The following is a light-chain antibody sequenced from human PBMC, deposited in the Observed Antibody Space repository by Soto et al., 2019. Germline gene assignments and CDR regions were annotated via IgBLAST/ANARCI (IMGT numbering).Light chain of an antibody. J-gene: IGKJ4*01. CDR3: QQFNNYTLT. Sequence: AILLTQSPSSLSASVGDRVTITWRASQGIRSALAWYQQKXGKAPKXXIYDASSLESGVPSRFSGSGSGTDFTLTISSLQPEDFETDYCQQFNNYTLTFGGGTKVDIK. CDR1: QGIRSA. V-gene: IGKV1D-13*01. CDR2: DAS.